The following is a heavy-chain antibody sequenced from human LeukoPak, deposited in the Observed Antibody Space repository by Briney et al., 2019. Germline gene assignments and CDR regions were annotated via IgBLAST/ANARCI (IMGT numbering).Heavy chain of an antibody. J-gene: IGHJ4*02. V-gene: IGHV1-69*05. D-gene: IGHD3-22*01. Sequence: EASVKVSCKASGGTFSSYAISWVRQAPGQGLEWMGGIIPIFGTANYAQKFQGRVTITTDESTSTAYMELSSLRSEDTAVYYCARASLDRGYFDYWSQGTLVTVSS. CDR2: IIPIFGTA. CDR3: ARASLDRGYFDY. CDR1: GGTFSSYA.